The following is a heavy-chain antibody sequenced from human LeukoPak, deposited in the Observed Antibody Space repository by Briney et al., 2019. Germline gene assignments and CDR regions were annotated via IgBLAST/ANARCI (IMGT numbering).Heavy chain of an antibody. Sequence: KTSETLSLTCTVSGYSISSGYYWGWIRQPPGKGLEWIGSIYHSGSTYYNPSLKSRVTISVDTSKNQFSLKLSSVTAADTAVYYCARGERRLRGGFDPWGQGTLVTVSS. D-gene: IGHD5-12*01. CDR2: IYHSGST. V-gene: IGHV4-38-2*02. J-gene: IGHJ5*02. CDR3: ARGERRLRGGFDP. CDR1: GYSISSGYY.